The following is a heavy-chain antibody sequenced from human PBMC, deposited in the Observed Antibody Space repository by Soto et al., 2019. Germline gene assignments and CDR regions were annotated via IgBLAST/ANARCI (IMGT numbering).Heavy chain of an antibody. V-gene: IGHV4-30-4*01. J-gene: IGHJ4*02. D-gene: IGHD4-17*01. CDR1: GGSISSGDYY. CDR2: IYYTGST. Sequence: RASETLSLTCSVSGGSISSGDYYWSWIRQPPGKGLEWLGYIYYTGSTNYNPSLKSRITISVDTSKNQFSLKLNSVTAADTAMYYCVRTNDYGDFYFDYWGQGTLVTVSS. CDR3: VRTNDYGDFYFDY.